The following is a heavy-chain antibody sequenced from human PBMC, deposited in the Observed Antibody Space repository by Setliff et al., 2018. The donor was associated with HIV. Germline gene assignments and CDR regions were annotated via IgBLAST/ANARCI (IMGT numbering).Heavy chain of an antibody. Sequence: GGSLRLSCVVSGFTFSSYEMIWVRQAPGKGLEWVSSISSSSYYIYYADSVKGRFTISRDNAKNSLFLQMNSLRAEDTAVYYCASIELAAMVPVDYWGQGTLVTVSS. J-gene: IGHJ4*02. CDR3: ASIELAAMVPVDY. CDR2: ISSSSYYI. D-gene: IGHD5-18*01. V-gene: IGHV3-21*01. CDR1: GFTFSSYE.